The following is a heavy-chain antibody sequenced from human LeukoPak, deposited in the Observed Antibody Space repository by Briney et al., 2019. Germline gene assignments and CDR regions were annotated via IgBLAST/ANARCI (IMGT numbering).Heavy chain of an antibody. CDR3: ARGNSIAAAGRSNWFDP. V-gene: IGHV4-4*07. D-gene: IGHD6-13*01. CDR2: IYTSGST. CDR1: GGSISSYY. J-gene: IGHJ5*02. Sequence: SETLSLTCTVSGGSISSYYWSWIRQPAGKGLEWIGRIYTSGSTNYNPSLKSRVTMSVDTSKNQFSLKLSSVTAADTAVYYCARGNSIAAAGRSNWFDPWGQGTLVTVSS.